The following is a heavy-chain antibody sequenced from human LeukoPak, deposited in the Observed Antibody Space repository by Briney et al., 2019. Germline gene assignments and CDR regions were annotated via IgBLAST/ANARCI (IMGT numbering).Heavy chain of an antibody. Sequence: GGSLRLSCAASGFTFSSYSFSWVRQTPGKGLEWVPSISSDSTYIYYADSVKGRFTISRDNAKNSLYLQMNSLRAEDTAIYYCAKNGDRGAYCTGGTCYPYFYYYMDVWGKGTTVTVSS. CDR1: GFTFSSYS. CDR2: ISSDSTYI. J-gene: IGHJ6*03. CDR3: AKNGDRGAYCTGGTCYPYFYYYMDV. V-gene: IGHV3-21*04. D-gene: IGHD2-15*01.